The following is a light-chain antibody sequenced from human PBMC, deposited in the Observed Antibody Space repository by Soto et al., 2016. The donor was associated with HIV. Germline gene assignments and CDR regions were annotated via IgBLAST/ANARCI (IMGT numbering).Light chain of an antibody. Sequence: SYELTQPPSLSVAPRKTARITCGGNNVGSKSVTVVPAEARPGPYTWSSMMIATGPQGSLTRFSGSNSGNTATLSISRVEAGDEADYYCQVWDAGTDLVVFGGGTKLTVL. V-gene: IGLV3-21*03. CDR1: NVGSKS. CDR2: MIA. CDR3: QVWDAGTDLVV. J-gene: IGLJ2*01.